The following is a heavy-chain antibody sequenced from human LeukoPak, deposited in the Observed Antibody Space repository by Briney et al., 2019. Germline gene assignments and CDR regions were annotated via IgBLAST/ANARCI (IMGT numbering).Heavy chain of an antibody. D-gene: IGHD3-3*01. CDR2: IRSKANSYAT. CDR1: GFTFSGST. V-gene: IGHV3-73*01. Sequence: GGSLRLSCAASGFTFSGSTIHWVRLASGKGLEWVGRIRSKANSYATEYGASVKGRFTVSRDDSKNTAYLQMNSLKTEDTAVYYCTLSGEITISSAGGGQGTLVTVSS. CDR3: TLSGEITISSAG. J-gene: IGHJ4*02.